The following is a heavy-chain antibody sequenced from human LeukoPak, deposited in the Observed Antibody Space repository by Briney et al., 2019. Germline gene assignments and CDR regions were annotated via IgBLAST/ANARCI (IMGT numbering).Heavy chain of an antibody. CDR3: ARLITVLRGRSYYYYGMDV. CDR1: GYSFTSYW. D-gene: IGHD3-10*01. CDR2: IYPGDSDT. J-gene: IGHJ6*02. Sequence: HGESLKISCKGSGYSFTSYWIGWVRQMPGKRLEWMGIIYPGDSDTRYRPSFQGQVIISADKSISTAYLQWSSLQASDTAMYYCARLITVLRGRSYYYYGMDVWGQGTTVTVSS. V-gene: IGHV5-51*01.